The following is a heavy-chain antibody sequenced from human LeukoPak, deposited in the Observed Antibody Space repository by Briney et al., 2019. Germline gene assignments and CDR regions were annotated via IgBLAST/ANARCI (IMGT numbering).Heavy chain of an antibody. CDR1: VFTFSTYA. J-gene: IGHJ4*02. CDR2: ISYDGSNK. V-gene: IGHV3-30-3*01. CDR3: ARDRFNSNGWYWYIDY. D-gene: IGHD6-19*01. Sequence: GGSLRLSCAASVFTFSTYAMHWVRQAPGKGLEWVAVISYDGSNKYYTDSVKGRFTISRDNSKNTLYMEMNSLGGEDTAVYYCARDRFNSNGWYWYIDYWGQGTLVTVSS.